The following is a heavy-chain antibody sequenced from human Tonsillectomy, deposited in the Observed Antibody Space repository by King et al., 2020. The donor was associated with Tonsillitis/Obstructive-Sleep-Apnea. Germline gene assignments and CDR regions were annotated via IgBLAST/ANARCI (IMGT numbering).Heavy chain of an antibody. CDR3: ARAAATLVNFDF. Sequence: QLQESGPGLVRPSETLSLTCAVSGGSISSYYWSWIRQPPGKGLEWVGYIYYSGSTNYNPSLKSRVTISVDTSKNQFSLKLSSVTAADTAMYYCARAAATLVNFDFWGQGALVTVSS. CDR2: IYYSGST. CDR1: GGSISSYY. V-gene: IGHV4-59*01. J-gene: IGHJ4*02. D-gene: IGHD6-25*01.